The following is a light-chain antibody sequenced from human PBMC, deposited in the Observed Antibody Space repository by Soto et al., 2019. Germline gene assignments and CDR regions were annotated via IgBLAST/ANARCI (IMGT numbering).Light chain of an antibody. CDR2: DAS. V-gene: IGKV1-5*01. J-gene: IGKJ1*01. CDR1: QSISSW. CDR3: QQYNSYSWT. Sequence: DIQITQSPSTLSASVGDRVTITCRASQSISSWLAWYQQKTGKSPNLLMYDASTLARGVPSRFRGSGSGSEFTLTISRLQPDDFATDYCQQYNSYSWTFGPGTKVDIK.